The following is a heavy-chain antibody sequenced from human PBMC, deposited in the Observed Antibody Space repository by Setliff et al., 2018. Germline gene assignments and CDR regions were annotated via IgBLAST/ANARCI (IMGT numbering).Heavy chain of an antibody. D-gene: IGHD6-19*01. CDR3: AREQWLDPPGYYYMDV. J-gene: IGHJ6*03. V-gene: IGHV4-4*07. CDR1: GGSMGSYY. Sequence: SETLSLTCTVSGGSMGSYYWTWIRQPAGKGLEWIGRVYTTGSTAFNPSLNSRVTMSLDKSKNQFSLKLYSVTAADMAVYYCAREQWLDPPGYYYMDVWAKGTTVTVSS. CDR2: VYTTGST.